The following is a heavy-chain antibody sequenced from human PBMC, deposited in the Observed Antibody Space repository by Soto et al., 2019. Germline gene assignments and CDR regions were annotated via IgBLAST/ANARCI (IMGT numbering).Heavy chain of an antibody. Sequence: SSETLSLTCTVSGGSISNNYWTWIRQPPGKGLEWIGYIYYSGSTNYNPSLKSRVTISVDTSKNQFSLKLSSVTAADTAVYYCARRRDGYNYWGQGTLVTVSS. J-gene: IGHJ4*02. D-gene: IGHD5-12*01. CDR1: GGSISNNY. CDR3: ARRRDGYNY. V-gene: IGHV4-59*08. CDR2: IYYSGST.